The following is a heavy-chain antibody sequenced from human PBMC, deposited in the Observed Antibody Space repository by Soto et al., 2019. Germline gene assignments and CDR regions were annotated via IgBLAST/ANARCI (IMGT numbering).Heavy chain of an antibody. D-gene: IGHD2-2*01. CDR2: IYPGDSDT. Sequence: GESLKILLTGVGYSFTWFCIGWGRQMPGKGLEWMGIIYPGDSDTTYSPSFQGQVTISANKSITTAYLQWSSLKASDTAMYYCARGYCTTTICDPWFDPWGQGTLVTVSS. J-gene: IGHJ5*02. CDR1: GYSFTWFC. V-gene: IGHV5-51*01. CDR3: ARGYCTTTICDPWFDP.